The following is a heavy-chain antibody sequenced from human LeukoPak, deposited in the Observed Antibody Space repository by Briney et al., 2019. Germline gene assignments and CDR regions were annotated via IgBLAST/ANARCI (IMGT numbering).Heavy chain of an antibody. D-gene: IGHD3-9*01. J-gene: IGHJ4*02. V-gene: IGHV3-30-3*01. CDR3: AREGRGYYDILTGYYTEYYFDY. CDR1: GFTFSSYA. CDR2: ISYDGSNK. Sequence: GGSLRLSCAASGFTFSSYAMHWVCQAPGKGLEWVAVISYDGSNKYYADSVKGRFTISRDNSKNTLYLQMNSLRAEDTAVYYCAREGRGYYDILTGYYTEYYFDYWGQGTLVTVSS.